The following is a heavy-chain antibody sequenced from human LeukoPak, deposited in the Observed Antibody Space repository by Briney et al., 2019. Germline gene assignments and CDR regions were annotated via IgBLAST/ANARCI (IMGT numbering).Heavy chain of an antibody. D-gene: IGHD6-13*01. CDR3: ARRNGHSWDVGNWFDP. V-gene: IGHV4-39*01. J-gene: IGHJ5*02. CDR1: GGSIISSSYY. Sequence: PSETLSLTCSLSGGSIISSSYYWAWIRQPPGMGLEWIGSIYYSGITYYNSSLKSRATVSVDTSRNQFFLHLISVTAADTAVYYCARRNGHSWDVGNWFDPCGQGTLVTVSS. CDR2: IYYSGIT.